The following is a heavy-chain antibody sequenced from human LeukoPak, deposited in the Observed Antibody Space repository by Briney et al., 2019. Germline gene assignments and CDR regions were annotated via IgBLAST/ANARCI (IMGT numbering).Heavy chain of an antibody. Sequence: GASVKVSCKVSRYTLTELSMHSVRQAPGKGRECRGGFDPEDGETIYAQKFQSRVTMTEDTSTDTAYMELSSLRSEDTAVYYCATVPEGDYWGQGTLVTVSS. CDR3: ATVPEGDY. CDR1: RYTLTELS. CDR2: FDPEDGET. J-gene: IGHJ4*02. V-gene: IGHV1-24*01.